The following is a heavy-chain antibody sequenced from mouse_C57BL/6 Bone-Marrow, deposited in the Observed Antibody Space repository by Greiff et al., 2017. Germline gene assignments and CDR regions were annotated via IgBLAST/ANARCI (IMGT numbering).Heavy chain of an antibody. CDR2: IDPSDSYT. Sequence: QVQLQQPGAELAKPGASVKLSCKASGYTFTSYWMQWVKQRPGQGLEWIGEIDPSDSYTNYNQKFKGKATLTVDTSSSAAYMQLSSLTSEDSAVYYCATRRSFAYWGQGTLVTVSA. CDR1: GYTFTSYW. J-gene: IGHJ3*01. CDR3: ATRRSFAY. V-gene: IGHV1-50*01.